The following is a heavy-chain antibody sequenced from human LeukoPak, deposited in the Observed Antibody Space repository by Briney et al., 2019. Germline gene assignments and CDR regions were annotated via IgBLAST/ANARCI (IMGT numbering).Heavy chain of an antibody. J-gene: IGHJ6*03. CDR2: IKQDGSEK. D-gene: IGHD3-3*01. CDR3: ARDNGVVHGVYYMDV. CDR1: GFTFSNYW. Sequence: GGSLRLSCAASGFTFSNYWMTWVRQAPGKGLEWVADIKQDGSEKLYVNSVRGRFTISRDNANMSLFLQMNSLRAEDTAVYYCARDNGVVHGVYYMDVWGKGTTVTVS. V-gene: IGHV3-7*01.